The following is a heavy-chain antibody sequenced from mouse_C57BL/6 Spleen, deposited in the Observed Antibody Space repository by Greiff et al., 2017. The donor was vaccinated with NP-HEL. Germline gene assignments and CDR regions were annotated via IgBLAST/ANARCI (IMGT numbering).Heavy chain of an antibody. V-gene: IGHV1-39*01. D-gene: IGHD1-1*01. CDR3: ASDYYDNSHFDY. CDR1: GYSFTDYN. CDR2: FNPNYGTT. Sequence: EVQGVESGPELVKPGASVKISCKASGYSFTDYNMHWVKQSNGKSLEWIGVFNPNYGTTSYNQKFKAKATLTVDQSSSTAYMQLNSLTSEDSAVYYCASDYYDNSHFDYWGQGTTLTVSS. J-gene: IGHJ2*01.